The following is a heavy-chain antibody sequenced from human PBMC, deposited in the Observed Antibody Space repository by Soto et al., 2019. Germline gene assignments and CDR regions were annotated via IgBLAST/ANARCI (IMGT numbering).Heavy chain of an antibody. CDR2: ISSSGSTI. Sequence: PGGSLRLSCAASGFTFSDYYMSWIRQAPGKGLEWVSYISSSGSTIYYADSVKGRFTISRDNAKNSLYLQMNSLRAEDTAVYYCARDQRDGYNYYYYGMDVWGQGTTVTVS. V-gene: IGHV3-11*01. D-gene: IGHD5-12*01. CDR3: ARDQRDGYNYYYYGMDV. CDR1: GFTFSDYY. J-gene: IGHJ6*02.